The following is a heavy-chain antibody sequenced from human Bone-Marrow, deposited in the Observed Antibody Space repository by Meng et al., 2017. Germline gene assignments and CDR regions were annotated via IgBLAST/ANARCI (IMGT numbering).Heavy chain of an antibody. V-gene: IGHV4-59*08. CDR3: ASIGSSWYVGWFDP. CDR1: GGSISSYY. J-gene: IGHJ5*02. D-gene: IGHD6-13*01. Sequence: GSLRLSFTVSGGSISSYYWSWIRQPPGKGLEWIGYIYYSGSTNYNPSLKSRVTISVDTSKNQFSLKLSSVTAADTAVYYCASIGSSWYVGWFDPWGQGTLVTVSS. CDR2: IYYSGST.